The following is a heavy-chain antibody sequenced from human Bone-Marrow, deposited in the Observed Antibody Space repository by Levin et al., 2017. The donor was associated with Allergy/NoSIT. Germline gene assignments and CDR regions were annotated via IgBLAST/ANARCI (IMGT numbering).Heavy chain of an antibody. D-gene: IGHD4/OR15-4a*01. CDR3: AREPMSMDSTMVSFAYYMDV. CDR1: GGTFTSSV. J-gene: IGHJ6*03. V-gene: IGHV1-69*13. Sequence: ASVKVSCKASGGTFTSSVISWVRQAPGQGLEWMGGIIPISGTANYAQKFQGRVTVTADELTTTAYMELSSLRSGDTAVYYCAREPMSMDSTMVSFAYYMDVWGKGTTVIVSS. CDR2: IIPISGTA.